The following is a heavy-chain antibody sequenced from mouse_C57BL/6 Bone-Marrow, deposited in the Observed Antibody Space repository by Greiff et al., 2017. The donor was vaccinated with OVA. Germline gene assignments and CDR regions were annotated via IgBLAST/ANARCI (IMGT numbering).Heavy chain of an antibody. V-gene: IGHV3-1*01. D-gene: IGHD1-1*01. CDR3: SRGATVVGDY. J-gene: IGHJ2*01. CDR2: ISYSGST. CDR1: GYSITSGYD. Sequence: DVHLVESGPGMVQPSQSLSLTCTVTGYSITSGYDWPWIRHFPGNKLEWMGYISYSGSTKYNPSLNSRITITHDTSKNHFFLKVNSVTTDDTATYYCSRGATVVGDYWGQGTTLTVSA.